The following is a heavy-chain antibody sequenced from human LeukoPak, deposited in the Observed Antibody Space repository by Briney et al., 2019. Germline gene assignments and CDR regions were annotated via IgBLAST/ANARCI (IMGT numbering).Heavy chain of an antibody. Sequence: GGSLRLSCAASGFTFSSYSMNWVRQAPGKGLEWVSSISSSSSYIYYADSVRGRFTISRDNAKNSLYLQMNSLRAEDTAVYYCARDIRCSSTSCFAYFDYWGQGTLVTVSS. V-gene: IGHV3-21*01. J-gene: IGHJ4*02. CDR1: GFTFSSYS. CDR2: ISSSSSYI. D-gene: IGHD2-2*01. CDR3: ARDIRCSSTSCFAYFDY.